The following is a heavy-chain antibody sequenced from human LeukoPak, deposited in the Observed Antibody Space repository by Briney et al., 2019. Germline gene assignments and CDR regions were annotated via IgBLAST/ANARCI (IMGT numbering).Heavy chain of an antibody. CDR2: IYYSGST. J-gene: IGHJ6*03. D-gene: IGHD3-16*01. Sequence: SETLPLTCTVSGGSISSYYWSWIRQPPGKGLEWIGYIYYSGSTNYNPSLKCRVTISVDTSKNQFSLKLSSVTAADTAVYYCARETSQKGAHHMDVWGKGTTVTISS. CDR1: GGSISSYY. V-gene: IGHV4-59*01. CDR3: ARETSQKGAHHMDV.